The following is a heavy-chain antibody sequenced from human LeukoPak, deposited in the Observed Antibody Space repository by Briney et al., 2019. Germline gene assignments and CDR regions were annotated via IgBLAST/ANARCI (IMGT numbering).Heavy chain of an antibody. CDR3: ARSVSYGDNWFDP. V-gene: IGHV4-30-4*08. D-gene: IGHD5-18*01. CDR2: ICYSGST. J-gene: IGHJ5*02. Sequence: PSETLSLTCAVSGGSISSGDYYWSWIRQPPGKGLEWIGYICYSGSTYYNPSLKSRVTISVDTSKNQFSLKLSSVTAADTAVYYCARSVSYGDNWFDPWGQGTLVTVSS. CDR1: GGSISSGDYY.